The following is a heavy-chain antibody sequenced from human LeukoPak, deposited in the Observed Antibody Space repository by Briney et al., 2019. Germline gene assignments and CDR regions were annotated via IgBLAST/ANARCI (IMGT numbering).Heavy chain of an antibody. D-gene: IGHD5-18*01. CDR2: IRYDGSNK. Sequence: GGSLRLSCAASGFTFSSYGMHWVRQAPGKGLEWVAFIRYDGSNKYYADSVKGRFTISRDNSKNTLYLQMDSLRAEDTAVYYCAKDLKDTAMVAGYWGQGNLVTVSS. CDR1: GFTFSSYG. J-gene: IGHJ4*02. V-gene: IGHV3-30*02. CDR3: AKDLKDTAMVAGY.